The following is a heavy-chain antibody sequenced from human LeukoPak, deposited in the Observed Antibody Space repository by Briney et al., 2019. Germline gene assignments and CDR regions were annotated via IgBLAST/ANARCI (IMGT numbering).Heavy chain of an antibody. V-gene: IGHV3-21*01. Sequence: AGGSLRLSCAASGFTFRGYTMNWIRQAPGKGMEWVSSISSSTSYIYYADSVNGRFTISKDNAKNSLYLQMNSLRAEDTAVYYCARAGGSTVSHSDYWGQGTLVTVSS. CDR2: ISSSTSYI. CDR1: GFTFRGYT. J-gene: IGHJ4*02. CDR3: ARAGGSTVSHSDY. D-gene: IGHD4-17*01.